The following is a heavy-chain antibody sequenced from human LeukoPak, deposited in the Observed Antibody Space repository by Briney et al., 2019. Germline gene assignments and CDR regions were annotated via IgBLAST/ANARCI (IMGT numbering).Heavy chain of an antibody. D-gene: IGHD2-2*01. CDR2: IYYSGST. Sequence: SETLSLTCTVSGGPISNYYWSWIRQSPGEGLEWIGYIYYSGSTNYNPSLMSRVTISVDTPRNQFSLRLSSVTAADTAMYYCARGAYCSSSSCYGDDAFDIWGQGTMVTVSS. CDR3: ARGAYCSSSSCYGDDAFDI. V-gene: IGHV4-59*01. J-gene: IGHJ3*02. CDR1: GGPISNYY.